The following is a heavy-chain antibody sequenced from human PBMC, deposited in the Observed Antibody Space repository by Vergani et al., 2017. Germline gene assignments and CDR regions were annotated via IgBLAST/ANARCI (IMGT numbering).Heavy chain of an antibody. CDR3: ARDGAVTPGNNWFDP. D-gene: IGHD4-23*01. J-gene: IGHJ5*02. CDR2: IIPILGIA. V-gene: IGHV1-69*04. Sequence: QVQLVQSGAEVKKPGASVKVSCKASGYTFTSYTISWVRQAPGQGLEWMGRIIPILGIANYAQKFQGRVTITADKSTSTAYMELSSLRSEDTAVYYCARDGAVTPGNNWFDPWGQGTLVTVSS. CDR1: GYTFTSYT.